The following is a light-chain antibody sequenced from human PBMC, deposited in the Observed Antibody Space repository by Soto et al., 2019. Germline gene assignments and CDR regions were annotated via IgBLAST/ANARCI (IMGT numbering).Light chain of an antibody. Sequence: QSVLTQPPSVSGAPGQRVTISCTGSSSNIGAHYDVHWYQQLPGTAPKLLIYGNSIRPSGVPDRFSGSKSGTSASLAITGLQAEDEADYYCQSYDSSLSGWGVFGGGTKVTVL. V-gene: IGLV1-40*01. CDR2: GNS. CDR3: QSYDSSLSGWGV. J-gene: IGLJ2*01. CDR1: SSNIGAHYD.